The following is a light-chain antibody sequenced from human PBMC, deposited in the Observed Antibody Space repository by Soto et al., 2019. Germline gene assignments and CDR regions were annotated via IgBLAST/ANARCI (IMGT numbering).Light chain of an antibody. V-gene: IGLV1-51*01. CDR1: SSNIGNNY. J-gene: IGLJ7*01. CDR2: DNN. Sequence: QSVLTQPPSVSAAPGKKVTISCSGSSSNIGNNYVSWYQQLPGTAPKLLIYDNNKRPSGIPDRFSGSKSGTSATLGITGLQTGDEADDYCGTWDSSLSAAVFGGGTQLTVL. CDR3: GTWDSSLSAAV.